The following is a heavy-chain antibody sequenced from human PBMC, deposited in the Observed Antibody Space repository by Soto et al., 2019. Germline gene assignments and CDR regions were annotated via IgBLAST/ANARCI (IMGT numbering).Heavy chain of an antibody. CDR3: ARSVSFRYQLLKRGMDV. D-gene: IGHD2-2*01. CDR2: IIPIFGTA. J-gene: IGHJ6*02. CDR1: GGTFSSYA. V-gene: IGHV1-69*01. Sequence: QVQLVQSGAEVKKPGSSVKVSCKASGGTFSSYAISWVRQAPGQRLEWMGGIIPIFGTANYAQKCQGRVTITADDSTSTAYMELSSLRSEDTAVYYCARSVSFRYQLLKRGMDVWGQGTTVTVSS.